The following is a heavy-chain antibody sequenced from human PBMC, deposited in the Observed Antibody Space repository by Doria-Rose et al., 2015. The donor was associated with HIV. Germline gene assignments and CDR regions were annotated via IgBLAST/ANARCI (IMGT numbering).Heavy chain of an antibody. CDR1: GVSLSSPGMG. Sequence: SGPVLVKPTETLTLTCTVSGVSLSSPGMGVSWIRQPPGKAPEWLANIFSDDERSYKTSLKSRLTISRGTSKSQVVLTMTDMGPVDTATYYCARIKSSRWYHKYYFDFWGQGTLVIVSA. CDR2: IFSDDER. CDR3: ARIKSSRWYHKYYFDF. V-gene: IGHV2-26*01. J-gene: IGHJ4*02. D-gene: IGHD6-13*01.